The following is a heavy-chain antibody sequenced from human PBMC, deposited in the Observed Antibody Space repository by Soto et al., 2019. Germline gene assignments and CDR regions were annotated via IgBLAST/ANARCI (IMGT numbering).Heavy chain of an antibody. V-gene: IGHV3-21*01. J-gene: IGHJ4*02. CDR2: ISSSSSYM. CDR3: AREIVVYGFDY. D-gene: IGHD2-15*01. CDR1: GFTFSSYA. Sequence: PGGSLRLSCAASGFTFSSYAMSWVRQAPGKGLEWVSSISSSSSYMYYADSVKGRFTISRDNSKNSLYLQMNSLRAEDTAVYYCAREIVVYGFDYWGQGTLVTVSS.